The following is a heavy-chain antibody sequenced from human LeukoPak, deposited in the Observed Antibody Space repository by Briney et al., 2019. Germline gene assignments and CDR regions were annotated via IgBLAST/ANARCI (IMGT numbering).Heavy chain of an antibody. CDR3: ARESDTAMVNGAFDI. CDR2: IYPGDSDT. J-gene: IGHJ3*02. V-gene: IGHV5-51*01. D-gene: IGHD5-18*01. Sequence: GESLQISCQGSGYSFTSYWIGWVRQMPGKGLEWMGIIYPGDSDTRYSPSFQGQVTISADKSISTAYLQWSSLKASDTAMYYCARESDTAMVNGAFDIWGQGTMVTVSS. CDR1: GYSFTSYW.